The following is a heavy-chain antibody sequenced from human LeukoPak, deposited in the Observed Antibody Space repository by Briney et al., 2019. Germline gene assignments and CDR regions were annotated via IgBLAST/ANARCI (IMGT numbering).Heavy chain of an antibody. J-gene: IGHJ4*02. D-gene: IGHD3-22*01. CDR1: GGTFSSYA. CDR2: IIPIFGTA. CDR3: ATYDSSGYYYSFDDY. Sequence: ASVKVSCKASGGTFSSYAISWVRQAPGQGLEWMGGIIPIFGTANYAQKFQGRVTITADESTSTAYMELSSLRSEDTAVYYCATYDSSGYYYSFDDYWGQGTLVTVSS. V-gene: IGHV1-69*13.